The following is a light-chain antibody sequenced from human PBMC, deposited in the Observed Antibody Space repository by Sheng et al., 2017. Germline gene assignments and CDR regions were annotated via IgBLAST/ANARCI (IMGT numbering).Light chain of an antibody. J-gene: IGKJ1*01. V-gene: IGKV1-39*01. Sequence: DIQMTQSPSSLSASVGDRVTITCRASQTVNKYLNWYQQKPGTAPKLLVYAASTLQSGVPARFSGSGSGSDFTLTIDSLQPEDFATYYCQQYNSYAWTFGQGTKVEIK. CDR3: QQYNSYAWT. CDR2: AAS. CDR1: QTVNKY.